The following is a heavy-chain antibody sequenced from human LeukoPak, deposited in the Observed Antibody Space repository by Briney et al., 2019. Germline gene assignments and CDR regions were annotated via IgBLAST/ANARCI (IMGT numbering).Heavy chain of an antibody. D-gene: IGHD4-17*01. CDR3: ARDVHGDYGSGWFDP. CDR1: GGTFNNSA. V-gene: IGHV1-69*05. CDR2: IMPLFGTA. J-gene: IGHJ5*02. Sequence: ASVTVSCKTSGGTFNNSAISWVRQAPGQGLEWLGGIMPLFGTAGYAQKFQGRVTTTKDESTRTVYLELTSLTSDDTAVYYCARDVHGDYGSGWFDPWGQGTLVSVSS.